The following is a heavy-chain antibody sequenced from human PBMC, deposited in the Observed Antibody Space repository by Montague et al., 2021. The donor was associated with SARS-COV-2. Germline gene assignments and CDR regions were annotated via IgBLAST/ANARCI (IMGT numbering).Heavy chain of an antibody. CDR3: AGGMYGLTETTDAFDI. J-gene: IGHJ3*02. CDR2: NYSNGNT. D-gene: IGHD1-14*01. Sequence: TLSLTCTVSGGSFRSCDNYWSWICQHPGKGLEWIGYNYSNGNTYSNPSLRIRVTISVDTSKKQFSLKLSSVTAAGTSVYYCAGGMYGLTETTDAFDIWGQGTMVSVSS. V-gene: IGHV4-31*03. CDR1: GGSFRSCDNY.